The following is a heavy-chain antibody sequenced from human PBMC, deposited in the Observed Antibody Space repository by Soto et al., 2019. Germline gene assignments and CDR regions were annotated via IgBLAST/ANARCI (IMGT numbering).Heavy chain of an antibody. CDR1: GFTFSDYY. D-gene: IGHD3-16*02. J-gene: IGHJ4*02. V-gene: IGHV3-11*01. Sequence: PGGSLRLSCAASGFTFSDYYMSWIRQAPGKGLEWVSYISSSGSTIYYADSVKGRFTISRDNAKNTLYLQMNSLRAEDTAVYYCAIHYDYIWGSYPSGPGPMGAFDGYWGQGTLVTVSS. CDR3: AIHYDYIWGSYPSGPGPMGAFDGY. CDR2: ISSSGSTI.